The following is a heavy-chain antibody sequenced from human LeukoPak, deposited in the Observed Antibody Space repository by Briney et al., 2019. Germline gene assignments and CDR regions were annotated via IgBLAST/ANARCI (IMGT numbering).Heavy chain of an antibody. V-gene: IGHV3-23*01. Sequence: PGGSLRLSCAASGFTLSSFVMSWVRQAPGKGLEWVSSISGSGVYKYYTDSVKGRFTISRDNSKNTLYVQMNSLRAEDTAVYYCAKVSCTGGTCSSFDYWGQGTLATVSS. CDR3: AKVSCTGGTCSSFDY. D-gene: IGHD2-8*02. CDR1: GFTLSSFV. CDR2: ISGSGVYK. J-gene: IGHJ4*02.